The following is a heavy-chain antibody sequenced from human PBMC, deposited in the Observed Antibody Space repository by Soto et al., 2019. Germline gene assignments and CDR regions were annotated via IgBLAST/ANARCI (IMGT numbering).Heavy chain of an antibody. CDR2: IGTGGDT. J-gene: IGHJ6*02. Sequence: PGGSLRLSCAASGFAFSSYALHWVRRAPGKGLEWVSAIGTGGDTYYADSVMGRFTISRDNAKKSLYLHMNSLIAEDMAVYYCARGFEVKAPYYQMLFQERGDYYYGMDVWGQGTTVTVSS. CDR3: ARGFEVKAPYYQMLFQERGDYYYGMDV. CDR1: GFAFSSYA. V-gene: IGHV3-13*01. D-gene: IGHD2-2*01.